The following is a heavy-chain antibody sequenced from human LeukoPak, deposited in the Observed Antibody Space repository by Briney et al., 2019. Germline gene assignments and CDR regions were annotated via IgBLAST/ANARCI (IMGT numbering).Heavy chain of an antibody. Sequence: GGSLRLSCAASGFTFSSYGMHWVRQAPGEGRXXXXXIWLDGSSKYYADSVKGRFTISRDNSRNTLSLHMDSLRAEDTAVYYCARDQIDNSLYHYGMDVWGQGTTVTVSS. V-gene: IGHV3-33*01. D-gene: IGHD1-1*01. CDR3: ARDQIDNSLYHYGMDV. CDR2: IWLDGSSK. CDR1: GFTFSSYG. J-gene: IGHJ6*02.